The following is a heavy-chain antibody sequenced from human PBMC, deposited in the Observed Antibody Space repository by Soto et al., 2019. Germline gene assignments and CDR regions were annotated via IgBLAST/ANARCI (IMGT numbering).Heavy chain of an antibody. D-gene: IGHD3-10*01. CDR1: GGSISSYY. Sequence: QVQLQESGPGLVKPSETLSLTCTVSGGSISSYYWSWIRQPPGKGLEWIGYIYYSGSTIYNPSLKSRVTISVDTSKNQFSLKLSSVTAADTAVYYCARVSRGPYYYYGMDVGGQGTTVTVSS. CDR3: ARVSRGPYYYYGMDV. V-gene: IGHV4-59*01. J-gene: IGHJ6*02. CDR2: IYYSGST.